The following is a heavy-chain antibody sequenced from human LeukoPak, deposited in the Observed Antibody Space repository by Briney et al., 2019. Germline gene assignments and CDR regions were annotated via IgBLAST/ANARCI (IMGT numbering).Heavy chain of an antibody. CDR2: INPNSGGT. V-gene: IGHV1-2*02. CDR1: GYTFTGYY. D-gene: IGHD6-13*01. CDR3: ARDKGSSSSWLRY. J-gene: IGHJ4*02. Sequence: ASVKVSCKASGYTFTGYYMHWVRQAPGQGLEWMGWINPNSGGTNYAQKFQGRVTMTRDTSISTAYMELSRLRSDDTAVYYCARDKGSSSSWLRYWGQGTLVTVSS.